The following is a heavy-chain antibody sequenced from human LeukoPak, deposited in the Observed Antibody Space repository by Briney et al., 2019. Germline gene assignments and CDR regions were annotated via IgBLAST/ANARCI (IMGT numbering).Heavy chain of an antibody. CDR1: GYTFTSYA. V-gene: IGHV1-18*01. CDR3: ARVERYYGSGTY. CDR2: INTNNGNT. Sequence: GASVKVSCKASGYTFTSYAFSWVRQAPGQGLEWMGWINTNNGNTNYVKRLQGRVTMTTDTSTSTAYMELRSLRSDDTAVYYCARVERYYGSGTYWGQGTLVTVSS. J-gene: IGHJ4*02. D-gene: IGHD3-10*01.